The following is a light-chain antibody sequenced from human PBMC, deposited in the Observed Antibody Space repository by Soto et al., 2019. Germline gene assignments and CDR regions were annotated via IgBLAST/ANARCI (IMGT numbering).Light chain of an antibody. CDR2: DAS. CDR3: QQCYKGWT. CDR1: QTISRS. V-gene: IGKV1-5*01. Sequence: DIQMTQSPSTLSASVGDRVTITCRASQTISRSLAWYQHQPGKAPKLLIYDASTLESGGPSRFSGTGSGPEFSLSISSLQPDDCATYYCQQCYKGWTFGQGTKVDIK. J-gene: IGKJ1*01.